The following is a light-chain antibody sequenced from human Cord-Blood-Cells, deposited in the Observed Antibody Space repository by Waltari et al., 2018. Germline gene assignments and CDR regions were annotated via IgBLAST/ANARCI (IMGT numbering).Light chain of an antibody. CDR1: QSISSW. J-gene: IGKJ2*03. CDR3: QQYNSYSYS. Sequence: DIQMTQSTSTPPASVGDRVTITCRASQSISSWLAWYQQKPGKAPKLLIYKASSLESGVPSRFSGSGSGTEFTLTISSLQPDDFATYYCQQYNSYSYSFGQGTKLEIK. CDR2: KAS. V-gene: IGKV1-5*03.